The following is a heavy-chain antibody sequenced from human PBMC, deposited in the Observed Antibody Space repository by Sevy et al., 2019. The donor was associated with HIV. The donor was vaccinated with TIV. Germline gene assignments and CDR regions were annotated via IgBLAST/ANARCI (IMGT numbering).Heavy chain of an antibody. J-gene: IGHJ4*02. V-gene: IGHV3-15*01. CDR2: IKSNSDGGKT. Sequence: GGSLRLSCAASGFSLETFWIHWVRQAPGKGLEWVGRIKSNSDGGKTDYAAPLEGRFTMSRDDSENKIYLQINNLKIVDTAVYYCATAPGTGYWGQGTLVTVSS. CDR1: GFSLETFW. CDR3: ATAPGTGY. D-gene: IGHD3-10*01.